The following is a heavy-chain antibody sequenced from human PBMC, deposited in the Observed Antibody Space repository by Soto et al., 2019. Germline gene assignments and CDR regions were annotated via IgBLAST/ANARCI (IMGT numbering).Heavy chain of an antibody. CDR1: GDTISTGGYT. Sequence: TSETLSLTCDVSGDTISTGGYTWAWIRQPPGKALEWIGHTYHSGNPYYNPSLKSRVIISVDRSKNQFSLKVRSVTAADTAVYYCARDPYFHGSGNAFDIWGQGTMVTVSS. J-gene: IGHJ3*02. CDR3: ARDPYFHGSGNAFDI. CDR2: TYHSGNP. D-gene: IGHD3-10*01. V-gene: IGHV4-30-2*01.